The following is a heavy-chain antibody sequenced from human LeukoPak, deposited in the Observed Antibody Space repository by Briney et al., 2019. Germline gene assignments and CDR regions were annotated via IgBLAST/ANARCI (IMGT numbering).Heavy chain of an antibody. CDR3: ARGEWELDY. V-gene: IGHV3-53*03. J-gene: IGHJ4*02. D-gene: IGHD1-26*01. Sequence: GGSLRLSCVTSGFRFSNFEMNWVRQPPGKGLEWVSVIYSGGSTYYADSVKGRFTISRDNSKNTLYLQMNSLRAEDTAVYYCARGEWELDYWGQGTLVTVSS. CDR2: IYSGGST. CDR1: GFRFSNFE.